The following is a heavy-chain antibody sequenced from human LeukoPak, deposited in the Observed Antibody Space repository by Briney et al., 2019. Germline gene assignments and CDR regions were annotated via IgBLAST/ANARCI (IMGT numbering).Heavy chain of an antibody. Sequence: ASVKVSCKASGYTFTVYYMHWVRQAPGQGLEWMGWINPNSGGTNYAQKFQGRVTMTRDTSISTAYMELSRLRSDDTAVYYCARDRPLAARPDYWGQGTLVTVSS. D-gene: IGHD6-6*01. CDR3: ARDRPLAARPDY. CDR2: INPNSGGT. V-gene: IGHV1-2*02. CDR1: GYTFTVYY. J-gene: IGHJ4*02.